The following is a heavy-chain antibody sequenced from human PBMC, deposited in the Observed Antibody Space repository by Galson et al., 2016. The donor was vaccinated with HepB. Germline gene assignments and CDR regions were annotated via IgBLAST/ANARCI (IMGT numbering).Heavy chain of an antibody. J-gene: IGHJ4*02. CDR3: VRDFGGY. D-gene: IGHD3-10*01. Sequence: WIRQPPGKGLEWVANIRGDGTEEFYVDSVKGRFTASRDNAKNSLYLQMNSLRAEDTAVYFCVRDFGGYWGQGTLVTVSS. V-gene: IGHV3-7*01. CDR2: IRGDGTEE.